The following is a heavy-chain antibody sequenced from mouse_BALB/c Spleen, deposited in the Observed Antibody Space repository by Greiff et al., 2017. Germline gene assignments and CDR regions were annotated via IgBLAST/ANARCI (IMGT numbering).Heavy chain of an antibody. CDR1: GFTFSSFG. V-gene: IGHV5-17*02. J-gene: IGHJ4*01. CDR2: ISSGSSTI. CDR3: ARSWAMDY. Sequence: EVKLVESGGGLVQPGGSRKLSCAASGFTFSSFGMHWVRQAPEKGLEWVAYISSGSSTIYYADTVKGRFTISRDNPKNTLFLQMTSLRSEDTAMYYCARSWAMDYWGQGTSVTVSS.